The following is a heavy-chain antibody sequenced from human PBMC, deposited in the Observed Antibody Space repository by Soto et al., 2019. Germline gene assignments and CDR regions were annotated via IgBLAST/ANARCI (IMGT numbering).Heavy chain of an antibody. CDR1: GGSFSGYY. D-gene: IGHD5-12*01. V-gene: IGHV4-34*01. CDR2: INHSAST. J-gene: IGHJ4*02. CDR3: ASLKTGVYSGYGHTVNTITTPY. Sequence: QVQLQQCGAGLLKPSETLSLTCAVYGGSFSGYYWSWIRQPPGKGLEWIGEINHSASTNYNPSLNSRGPRSVYPSMIHFSLKLSSVPGPCTGVSDWASLKTGVYSGYGHTVNTITTPYLGQRNLVNVAS.